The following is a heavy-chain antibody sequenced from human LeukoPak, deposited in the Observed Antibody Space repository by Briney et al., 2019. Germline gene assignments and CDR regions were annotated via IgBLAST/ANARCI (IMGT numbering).Heavy chain of an antibody. CDR3: ARTEMSPYYYYGMDF. Sequence: GGSLRLSCAASGFTFSSYEMNWVRQAPGRGLEWVAFMSSSGGTVYYADSVRGRFTLSRDNAKSSLFLYLQMNSLRAEDTAVYYCARTEMSPYYYYGMDFWGQGTTVTVSS. CDR2: MSSSGGTV. CDR1: GFTFSSYE. D-gene: IGHD3/OR15-3a*01. J-gene: IGHJ6*02. V-gene: IGHV3-48*03.